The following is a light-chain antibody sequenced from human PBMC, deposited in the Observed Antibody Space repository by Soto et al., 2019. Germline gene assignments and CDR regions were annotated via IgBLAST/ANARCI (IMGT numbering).Light chain of an antibody. J-gene: IGLJ1*01. V-gene: IGLV2-14*01. CDR2: DVS. Sequence: QSVLTQPASVSGSPGQSITISCTGTSSDVGGYNYVSWYQQHPGKAPKLMIYDVSNRPSGVSNRFSGSKSGNTASLTISXXXXXXXXXYYCSSYTSSSTPYVFGTGTKVTVL. CDR3: SSYTSSSTPYV. CDR1: SSDVGGYNY.